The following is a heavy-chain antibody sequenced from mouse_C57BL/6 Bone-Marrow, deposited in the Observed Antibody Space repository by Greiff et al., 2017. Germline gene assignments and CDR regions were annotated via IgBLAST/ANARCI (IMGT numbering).Heavy chain of an antibody. Sequence: VQLQQSGAELARPGASVKMSCKASGYTFTSYTMNWVKQRPGQGLEWIGYINPSSGYTKYNQKLKDKATLTADKSSSTAYMQLSSLTSEVSTVYYCARSNYAYWGQRTLVTVSA. J-gene: IGHJ3*01. CDR2: INPSSGYT. D-gene: IGHD2-5*01. V-gene: IGHV1-4*01. CDR1: GYTFTSYT. CDR3: ARSNYAY.